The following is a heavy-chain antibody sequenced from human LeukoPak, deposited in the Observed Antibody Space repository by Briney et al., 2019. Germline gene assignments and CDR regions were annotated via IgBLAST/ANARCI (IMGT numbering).Heavy chain of an antibody. D-gene: IGHD3-22*01. Sequence: GGSLRLSCAASGFTFSSYEMNWVRQAPGKGLEWVSYISSRGSTIYYADSVKGRFTISRDNAKNSLYLQMNSLRAEDTAVYYCARVTGAGGYDSSGYRGVWFDPWGQGTLVTVSS. J-gene: IGHJ5*02. CDR1: GFTFSSYE. CDR2: ISSRGSTI. V-gene: IGHV3-48*03. CDR3: ARVTGAGGYDSSGYRGVWFDP.